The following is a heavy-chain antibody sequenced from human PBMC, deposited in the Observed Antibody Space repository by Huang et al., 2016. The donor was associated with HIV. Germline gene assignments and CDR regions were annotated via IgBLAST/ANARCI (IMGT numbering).Heavy chain of an antibody. CDR3: ARGFGINYNHEAFDV. D-gene: IGHD3-10*01. Sequence: QIQLAQSGAEVKKPGASVKVSCKASGYTFTNYDINWVRQASGQALEWMGWMNPKSGNVGYTKKFQGRVAIVRNSSINTSYLEVTSRTSEDTAVYYCARGFGINYNHEAFDVWGQGTMVTVSS. V-gene: IGHV1-8*01. CDR2: MNPKSGNV. CDR1: GYTFTNYD. J-gene: IGHJ3*01.